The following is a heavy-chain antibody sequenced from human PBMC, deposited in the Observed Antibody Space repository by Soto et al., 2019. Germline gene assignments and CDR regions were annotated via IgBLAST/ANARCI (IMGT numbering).Heavy chain of an antibody. CDR1: GFTFSSYA. CDR3: ARDRQCGAGFIDV. D-gene: IGHD3-10*01. CDR2: ISSDGSDK. J-gene: IGHJ6*02. Sequence: QVQLVESGGGVVQPGRSLRLSCAASGFTFSSYAMHWVRQAPGKGLEWVAVISSDGSDKYYADSVKGRFAISRDNSKNTLYVQLNRMRAEDTALYYCARDRQCGAGFIDVWGQGTTVTVSS. V-gene: IGHV3-30*09.